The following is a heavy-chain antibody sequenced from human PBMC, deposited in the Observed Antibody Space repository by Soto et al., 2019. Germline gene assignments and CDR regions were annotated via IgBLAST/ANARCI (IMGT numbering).Heavy chain of an antibody. CDR3: ARDATTVTSEPFDY. J-gene: IGHJ4*02. Sequence: QVQLQQWGAGLLKPSETLSLTCAVYGGSFSGYYWSWIRQPPGKGLEWIGEINHSGSTNYNPSLKSRVTISVDTSKNQFSLKLSSVTAADTAVYYCARDATTVTSEPFDYWGQGTLVTVSS. V-gene: IGHV4-34*01. D-gene: IGHD4-17*01. CDR1: GGSFSGYY. CDR2: INHSGST.